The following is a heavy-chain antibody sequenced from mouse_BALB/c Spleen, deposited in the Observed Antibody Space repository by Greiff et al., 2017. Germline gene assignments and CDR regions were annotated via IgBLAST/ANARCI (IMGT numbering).Heavy chain of an antibody. V-gene: IGHV7-1*02. Sequence: DVKLVESGGGLVQPGGSLRLSCATSGFTFSDFYMEWVRQPPGKRLEWIAASRNKANDYTTEYSASVKGRFIVSRDTSQSILYLQMNALRAEDTAIYYCARGYYRYSYWYFDVWGAGTTVTVSS. CDR1: GFTFSDFY. CDR3: ARGYYRYSYWYFDV. CDR2: SRNKANDYTT. J-gene: IGHJ1*01. D-gene: IGHD2-14*01.